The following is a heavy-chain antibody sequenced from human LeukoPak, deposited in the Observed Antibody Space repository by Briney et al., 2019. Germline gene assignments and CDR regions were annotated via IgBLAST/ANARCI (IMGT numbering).Heavy chain of an antibody. Sequence: GESLKISCKASGYSFTSYWIGWVRQMPGKGLEWMGIIDPSDSETRYTPSFQGQVTISVDKSLTTADLQWNSLKASDTAMYYCARDRFLWPRANDYWGQGTLVTVSS. J-gene: IGHJ4*02. D-gene: IGHD3-10*01. CDR3: ARDRFLWPRANDY. CDR1: GYSFTSYW. CDR2: IDPSDSET. V-gene: IGHV5-51*01.